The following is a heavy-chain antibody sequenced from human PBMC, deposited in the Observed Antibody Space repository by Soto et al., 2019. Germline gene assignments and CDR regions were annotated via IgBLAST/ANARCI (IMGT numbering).Heavy chain of an antibody. CDR1: GGLFSSFA. CDR3: ARGGGPYVWFNEF. V-gene: IGHV1-69*12. D-gene: IGHD3-16*01. Sequence: QLVQSGPEVKKPGSSVRVSCKDSGGLFSSFAISWVRQAPGQGLEWLGGIIPVFGTTNYPEKFQCRVTVTADEPTNTAYMELTSLTSDDTAMYYCARGGGPYVWFNEFWGQGTLVTVSS. J-gene: IGHJ4*02. CDR2: IIPVFGTT.